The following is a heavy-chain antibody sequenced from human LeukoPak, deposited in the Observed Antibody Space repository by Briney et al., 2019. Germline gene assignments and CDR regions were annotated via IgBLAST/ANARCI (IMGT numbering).Heavy chain of an antibody. Sequence: GRSLRLSCAASGFTFSSYWMHWVRQVPGKGLVWVARINPGGSSITYADSVKGRFTISRDSAKNTLYLQMDSLRAEDTGVYYCARSNQADDYWGQGTLVTVSS. CDR1: GFTFSSYW. J-gene: IGHJ4*02. V-gene: IGHV3-74*01. CDR3: ARSNQADDY. D-gene: IGHD1-14*01. CDR2: INPGGSSI.